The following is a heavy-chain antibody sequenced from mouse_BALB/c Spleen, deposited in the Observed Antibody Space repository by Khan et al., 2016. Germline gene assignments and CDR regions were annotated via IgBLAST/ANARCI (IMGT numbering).Heavy chain of an antibody. CDR1: GYSFTSYW. D-gene: IGHD2-13*01. J-gene: IGHJ2*01. CDR3: TRWDGPCDS. Sequence: QVQLKQSGTELVKPGASVKLSCKASGYSFTSYWMNWVKQRPGQGLEWIGRIHPYDSETRLNQKFKEKATLTVDKSSSTAYMQLSSLTSEDSAVSHRTRWDGPCDSGGKGTTITVSS. V-gene: IGHV1-74*01. CDR2: IHPYDSET.